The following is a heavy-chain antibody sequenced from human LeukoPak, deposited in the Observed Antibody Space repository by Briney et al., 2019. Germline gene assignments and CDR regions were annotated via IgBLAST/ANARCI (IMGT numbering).Heavy chain of an antibody. V-gene: IGHV3-9*03. D-gene: IGHD4-17*01. CDR1: GFTFSSYE. J-gene: IGHJ3*02. CDR2: ISWNSGSI. CDR3: AKATTTVTTGGAFDI. Sequence: PGGSLRLSCAASGFTFSSYEMNWVRQAPGKGLEWVSGISWNSGSIGYADSVKGRFTISRDNAKNSLYLQMNSLRAEDMALYYCAKATTTVTTGGAFDIWGQGTMVTVSS.